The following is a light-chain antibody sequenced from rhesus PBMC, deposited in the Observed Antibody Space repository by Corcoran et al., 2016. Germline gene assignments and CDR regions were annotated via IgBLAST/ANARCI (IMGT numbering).Light chain of an antibody. CDR2: SAS. J-gene: IGKJ1*01. CDR1: QSFRSS. CDR3: QQYYNYPWT. Sequence: DIQMTQSPSSLSASVGATVTITFRASQSFRSSLAWYQQKPGKAPKLLIYSASTLQSGVPSRFSGSKYETDFTLTISSLQPEDIATYYCQQYYNYPWTFGQGTKVEIK. V-gene: IGKV1-46*01.